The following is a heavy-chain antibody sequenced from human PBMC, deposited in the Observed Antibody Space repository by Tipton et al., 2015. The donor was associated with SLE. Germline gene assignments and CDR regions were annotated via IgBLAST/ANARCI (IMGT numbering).Heavy chain of an antibody. D-gene: IGHD1-26*01. Sequence: TLSLTCTVSGGSISSSSYYWGWIRQPPGKGLEWIGSIYYSGSTYYNPSLKSRVTISVDTSKNQFSLKLSSVTAADTAVYYCARHRVGATYGWFDPWGQGTLVTVSS. J-gene: IGHJ5*02. CDR3: ARHRVGATYGWFDP. CDR2: IYYSGST. V-gene: IGHV4-39*01. CDR1: GGSISSSSYY.